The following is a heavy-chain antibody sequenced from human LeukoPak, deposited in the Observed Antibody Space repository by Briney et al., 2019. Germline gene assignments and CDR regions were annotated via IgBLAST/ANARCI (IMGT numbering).Heavy chain of an antibody. J-gene: IGHJ3*02. Sequence: GASVKVSCKASGYTFTSYAMHWVRQAPGERLEWMGWINAGNGNTKYSQEFQGRVTITRDTSASTAYMELSSLRSEDMAVYYCARAPGPSDAFDIWGQGTMVTVSS. CDR1: GYTFTSYA. CDR3: ARAPGPSDAFDI. CDR2: INAGNGNT. D-gene: IGHD1-14*01. V-gene: IGHV1-3*03.